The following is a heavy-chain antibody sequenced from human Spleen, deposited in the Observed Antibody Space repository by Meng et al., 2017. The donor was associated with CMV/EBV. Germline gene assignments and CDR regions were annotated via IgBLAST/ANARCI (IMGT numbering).Heavy chain of an antibody. CDR1: GGTFSSYT. Sequence: CKASGGTFSSYTISWVRQAPGQGLEWMGWISAYNGNTNYAQKLQGRVTMTTDTSTSTAYMELRSLRSDDTAVYYCARTVAGRTYFDYWGQGTLVTVSS. J-gene: IGHJ4*02. CDR2: ISAYNGNT. V-gene: IGHV1-18*01. D-gene: IGHD6-19*01. CDR3: ARTVAGRTYFDY.